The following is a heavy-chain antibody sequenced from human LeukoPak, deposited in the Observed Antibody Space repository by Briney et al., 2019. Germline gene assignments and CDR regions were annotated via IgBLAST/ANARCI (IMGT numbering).Heavy chain of an antibody. CDR1: GGSISSSFYY. CDR2: INYSGNT. V-gene: IGHV4-39*01. D-gene: IGHD5/OR15-5a*01. CDR3: ARRRFLRGPDVVNPFDY. J-gene: IGHJ4*02. Sequence: SETLSLTCTVSGGSISSSFYYWGWIRQPPGKGLEWIGSINYSGNTYYNPSLKSRVTISVDTSKNQFSLKLSSVTAADTAVYYCARRRFLRGPDVVNPFDYWGQGTLVTVSS.